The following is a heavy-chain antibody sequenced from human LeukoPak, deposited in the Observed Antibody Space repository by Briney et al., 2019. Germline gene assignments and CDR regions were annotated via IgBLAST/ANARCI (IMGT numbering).Heavy chain of an antibody. D-gene: IGHD4-17*01. CDR3: ARDHYGDPVGY. CDR1: GGTFSSYA. Sequence: SVKVSCKASGGTFSSYAISWVRQAPGQGLEWMGRIIPILGIANYAQKFQGRVTITADKSTSTAYMELSSLRSEDTAVYYCARDHYGDPVGYWVQGTLVTVSS. V-gene: IGHV1-69*04. J-gene: IGHJ1*01. CDR2: IIPILGIA.